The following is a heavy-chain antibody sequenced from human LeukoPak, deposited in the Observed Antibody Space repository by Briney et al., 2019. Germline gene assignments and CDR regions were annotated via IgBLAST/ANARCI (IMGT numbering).Heavy chain of an antibody. J-gene: IGHJ6*02. CDR1: GFTFGDHA. V-gene: IGHV3-49*04. D-gene: IGHD5-18*01. Sequence: PGGSLRLSCTVSGFTFGDHAMSWVRQAPGKGLEWVGFIRSNTYGGTTEYAASVKGRFIISRDDSTSIAYLQMNSLKTEDTAVYYCTRGPIQLWLYHGMDVWGQGTTVTVSS. CDR3: TRGPIQLWLYHGMDV. CDR2: IRSNTYGGTT.